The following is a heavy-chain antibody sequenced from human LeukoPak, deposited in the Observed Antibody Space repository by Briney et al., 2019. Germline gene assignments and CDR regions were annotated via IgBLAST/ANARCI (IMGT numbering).Heavy chain of an antibody. J-gene: IGHJ6*02. V-gene: IGHV3-74*01. CDR3: ARGLAVAGNCMDV. CDR1: GFTFSSYV. D-gene: IGHD6-19*01. Sequence: PGGSLRLSCAASGFTFSSYVMYWVRQAPGKGLVWVSRINSDGTMTNYADSVKGRFTISRDNAKNTLHLQMNSLRAEDTAVYYCARGLAVAGNCMDVWGQGTTVTVSS. CDR2: INSDGTMT.